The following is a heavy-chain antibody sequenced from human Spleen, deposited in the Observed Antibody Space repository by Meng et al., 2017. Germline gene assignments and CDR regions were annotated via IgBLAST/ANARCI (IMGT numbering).Heavy chain of an antibody. CDR3: ARGGDDYGRHNWFDH. CDR1: GGSINSGGYY. Sequence: QGQLQRVGPGLVKHSASLSLNCTVYGGSINSGGYYWSWIRQHPGKGLEWIGCIYSSGSNFYNLSLKRRITISVATSNTQFSQKLSSVTAADTAVYYCARGGDDYGRHNWFDHWGQGTLVTVSS. V-gene: IGHV4-31*03. CDR2: IYSSGSN. D-gene: IGHD4-17*01. J-gene: IGHJ5*02.